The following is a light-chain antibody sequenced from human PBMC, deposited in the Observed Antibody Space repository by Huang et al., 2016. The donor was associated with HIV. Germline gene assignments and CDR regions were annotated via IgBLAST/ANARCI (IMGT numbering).Light chain of an antibody. J-gene: IGKJ1*01. Sequence: DIQMTQSPSALSASVGDRVTITCRASQSIDTWLAWYQQKPGKPPKRLIYKASTLQGGVPSRFGGGGSGTEFTLTISSLQPDDFATYFCQQYNSYSGKFGQGTKVE. CDR2: KAS. V-gene: IGKV1-5*03. CDR3: QQYNSYSGK. CDR1: QSIDTW.